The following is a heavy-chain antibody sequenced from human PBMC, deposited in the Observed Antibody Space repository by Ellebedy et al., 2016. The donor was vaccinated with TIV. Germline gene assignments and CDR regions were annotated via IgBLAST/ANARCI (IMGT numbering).Heavy chain of an antibody. V-gene: IGHV4-39*01. D-gene: IGHD3-22*01. CDR2: IYYSWST. Sequence: MPSETLSLTCTVSGVSISSSSYYWGWIRQPPGKGLEWIGCIYYSWSTYYNPSLESRITISVDTSKDQFSLKLSSVTAADTALNYCVSRPHHFPSSGPYDHWGQGTLVTVSS. CDR3: VSRPHHFPSSGPYDH. J-gene: IGHJ4*02. CDR1: GVSISSSSYY.